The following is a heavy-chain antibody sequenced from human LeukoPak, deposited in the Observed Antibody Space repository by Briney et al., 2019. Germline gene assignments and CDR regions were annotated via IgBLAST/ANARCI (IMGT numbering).Heavy chain of an antibody. CDR2: ISGKSGRI. D-gene: IGHD3-3*02. Sequence: GGSLRLSCAASGFTFDDYAMHWVRQAPGKGLEWGSGISGKSGRIDYADSVKGRFTISRDNDKNSLYLQMNSLRAEDTALYYCAKAPFLEWVKWAFDIWGQGTMVTVSS. CDR1: GFTFDDYA. J-gene: IGHJ3*02. V-gene: IGHV3-9*01. CDR3: AKAPFLEWVKWAFDI.